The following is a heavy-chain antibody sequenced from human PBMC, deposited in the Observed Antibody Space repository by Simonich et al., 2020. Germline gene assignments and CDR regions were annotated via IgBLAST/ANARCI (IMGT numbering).Heavy chain of an antibody. CDR3: ARGLRVAAAGTAFQH. V-gene: IGHV4-34*01. CDR1: GGSFSGYY. Sequence: QVQLQQWGAGLLKPSETLSLTCAVYGGSFSGYYWSWIRQPPGKGLEWIGEINHSGRTNYNPSLTSRVTISVDTSKNQFSLKLSSVTAADTAVYCCARGLRVAAAGTAFQHWGQGTLVTVSS. CDR2: INHSGRT. J-gene: IGHJ1*01. D-gene: IGHD6-13*01.